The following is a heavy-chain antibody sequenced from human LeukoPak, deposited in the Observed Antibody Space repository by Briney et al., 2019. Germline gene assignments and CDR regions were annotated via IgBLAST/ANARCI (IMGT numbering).Heavy chain of an antibody. CDR3: ARDSIVVPAAIRGPFDY. V-gene: IGHV3-21*01. CDR1: GFTFSSYS. J-gene: IGHJ4*02. CDR2: ISSSSSYI. D-gene: IGHD2-2*02. Sequence: GGSLRLSCAASGFTFSSYSMNWVRQAPGKGLEWVSSISSSSSYIYYADSVKGRFTISRDNSKNTLYLQMNSLRAEDTAVYYCARDSIVVPAAIRGPFDYWGQGTLVTVSS.